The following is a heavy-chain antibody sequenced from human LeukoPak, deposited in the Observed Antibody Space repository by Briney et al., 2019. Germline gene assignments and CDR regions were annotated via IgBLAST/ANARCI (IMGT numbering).Heavy chain of an antibody. Sequence: GESLKISCKGSGYSFTTYWITWVRQMPGKGLEWMGIIYPGDSDTRYSPSFQGQVTISADKSISTAYLQWSSLKASDTAMYYCASSRDIAAAAYYYYGMDVWGQGTTVTVSS. CDR1: GYSFTTYW. CDR3: ASSRDIAAAAYYYYGMDV. J-gene: IGHJ6*02. V-gene: IGHV5-51*01. CDR2: IYPGDSDT. D-gene: IGHD6-13*01.